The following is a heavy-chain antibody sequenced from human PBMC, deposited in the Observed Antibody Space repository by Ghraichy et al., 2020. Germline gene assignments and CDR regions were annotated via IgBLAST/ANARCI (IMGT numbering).Heavy chain of an antibody. CDR3: ARFLRYDSSEGYYYYGMDV. CDR2: IYYSGST. CDR1: GGSISSYY. D-gene: IGHD3-22*01. V-gene: IGHV4-59*01. Sequence: ESLNISCTVSGGSISSYYWSWIRQPPGKGLEWIGYIYYSGSTNYNPSLKSRVTISVDTSKNQFSLKLSSVTAADTAVYYCARFLRYDSSEGYYYYGMDVWGQGTTVTVSS. J-gene: IGHJ6*02.